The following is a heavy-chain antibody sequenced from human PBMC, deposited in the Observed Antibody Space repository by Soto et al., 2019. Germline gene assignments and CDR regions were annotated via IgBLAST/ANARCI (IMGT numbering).Heavy chain of an antibody. D-gene: IGHD3-10*01. CDR1: GDSISNGYYT. V-gene: IGHV4-30-4*01. CDR2: IYNSVNT. CDR3: ARGPSGDKVDY. J-gene: IGHJ4*02. Sequence: QVQLQESGPGLVEPSQILSLTYTDSGDSISNGYYTWSFIRQPPGKDLEWIGHIYNSVNTYSNPSLKSRVTISADTSKNQFSLKLSSVTAADTAVYYCARGPSGDKVDYWGQGTLVTVSS.